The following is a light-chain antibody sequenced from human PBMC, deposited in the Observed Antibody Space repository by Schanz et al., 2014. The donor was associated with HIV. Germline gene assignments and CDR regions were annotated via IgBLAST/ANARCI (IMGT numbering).Light chain of an antibody. CDR1: QSISTH. Sequence: EIVLTQSPATLSLSPGEVGTLSCRASQSISTHLAWYQQKPGQAPTLLIYGASKRATGIPDRFIGGGSGTAFTLTISGLEPEDFAVYYCQQFGISPPWTFGQGTKVEVK. J-gene: IGKJ1*01. CDR2: GAS. V-gene: IGKV3-20*01. CDR3: QQFGISPPWT.